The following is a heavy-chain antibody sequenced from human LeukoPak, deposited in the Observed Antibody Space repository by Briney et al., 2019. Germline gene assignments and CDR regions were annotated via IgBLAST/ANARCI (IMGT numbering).Heavy chain of an antibody. D-gene: IGHD6-13*01. CDR1: GGSVSSGGYS. V-gene: IGHV4-30-2*01. CDR2: IYHSGRP. Sequence: SQTLSLTCGVSGGSVSSGGYSWNWIRQPPGKGLEWIGYIYHSGRPYYNPSLESRVTISLDTSKNQLSLNLSSVTAADTAVYHCARGSDSSWCYFDSWGQGTLVTVSS. J-gene: IGHJ4*02. CDR3: ARGSDSSWCYFDS.